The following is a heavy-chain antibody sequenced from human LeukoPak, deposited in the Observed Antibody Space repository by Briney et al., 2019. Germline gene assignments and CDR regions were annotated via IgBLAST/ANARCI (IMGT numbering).Heavy chain of an antibody. CDR3: AKERPSSWSHPIGY. J-gene: IGHJ4*02. CDR1: GFTFSSYA. Sequence: PGGSLRLSCAASGFTFSSYAMSWVRQAPGKGLEWVSAISGRGDDTYYADSVKGRFIIPRDNSNNTLYLQMYDLRAEDTAIYYCAKERPSSWSHPIGYWGQGTLVTVSS. CDR2: ISGRGDDT. V-gene: IGHV3-23*01. D-gene: IGHD6-13*01.